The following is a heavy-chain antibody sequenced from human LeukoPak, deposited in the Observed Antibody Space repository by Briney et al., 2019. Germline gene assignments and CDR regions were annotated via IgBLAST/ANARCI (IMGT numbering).Heavy chain of an antibody. CDR1: GFTFNTYS. V-gene: IGHV3-21*01. CDR3: ARDDVAPTGRGMDV. Sequence: GWSLRLSCAGSGFTFNTYSMNWVRQAPGKGLEWVSSITRSSAYIYYADSVRGRFTISRDNAKNSLYLQMNSLGADDTAVYYCARDDVAPTGRGMDVWGQGTMVTVSS. D-gene: IGHD1-1*01. CDR2: ITRSSAYI. J-gene: IGHJ6*02.